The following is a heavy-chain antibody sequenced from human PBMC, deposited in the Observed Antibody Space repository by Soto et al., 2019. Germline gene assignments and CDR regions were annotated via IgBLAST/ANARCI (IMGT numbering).Heavy chain of an antibody. CDR1: GGSISSGGYY. D-gene: IGHD3-22*01. V-gene: IGHV4-31*03. Sequence: SETLSLTCTVSGGSISSGGYYLSWIRQHPGKGLEWVGYIYYSASTFYNPSLKGRVTISVDMSRNQFSLKLSSVTAADTAVYYCARDPFDTSGYSTWGQGTLVTVSS. CDR3: ARDPFDTSGYST. J-gene: IGHJ5*02. CDR2: IYYSAST.